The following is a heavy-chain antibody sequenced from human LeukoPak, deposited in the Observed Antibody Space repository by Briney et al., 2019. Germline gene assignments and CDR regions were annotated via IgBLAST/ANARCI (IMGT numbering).Heavy chain of an antibody. Sequence: PGGSLRLSCAASGFTFSTYGLHWVRQAPGRGLEWVANIKPDGSQKNYADSVKGRFTISRENGKDSLFLQMNSLRADDTAVYYCARVVGTDEAEGDWGQGTLITVSS. J-gene: IGHJ4*02. CDR3: ARVVGTDEAEGD. CDR2: IKPDGSQK. V-gene: IGHV3-7*01. CDR1: GFTFSTYG. D-gene: IGHD1-1*01.